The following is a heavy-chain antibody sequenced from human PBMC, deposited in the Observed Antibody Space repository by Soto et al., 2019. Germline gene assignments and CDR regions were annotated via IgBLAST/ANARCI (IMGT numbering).Heavy chain of an antibody. J-gene: IGHJ4*02. Sequence: ETLSLTCAVYGGSFSGYYWSWIRQPPGKGLEWIGEINHSGSTNYNPSLKSRVTISVDTSKNQFSLKLSSVTAADTAVYYCASGGPPSGITYWGQGTLVTVSS. D-gene: IGHD1-26*01. CDR1: GGSFSGYY. CDR2: INHSGST. CDR3: ASGGPPSGITY. V-gene: IGHV4-34*01.